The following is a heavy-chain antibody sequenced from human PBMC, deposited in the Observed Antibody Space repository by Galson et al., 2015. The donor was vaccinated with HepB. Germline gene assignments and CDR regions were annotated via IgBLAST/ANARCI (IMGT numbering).Heavy chain of an antibody. V-gene: IGHV6-1*01. CDR2: TYYRSKWYN. Sequence: CAISGDSVSSNSAAWNWIRQSPSRGLEWLGRTYYRSKWYNGYAVSVKSRITINPDTSKNQFSLQLNSVTPEDAAVYYCAREVMITFGGVIVSYGMDVWGQGTTVTVSS. CDR1: GDSVSSNSAA. CDR3: AREVMITFGGVIVSYGMDV. J-gene: IGHJ6*02. D-gene: IGHD3-16*02.